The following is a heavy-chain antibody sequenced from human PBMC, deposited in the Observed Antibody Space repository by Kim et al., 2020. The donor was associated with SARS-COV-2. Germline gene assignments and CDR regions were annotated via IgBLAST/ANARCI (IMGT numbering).Heavy chain of an antibody. J-gene: IGHJ4*02. CDR2: IYPGDSDT. V-gene: IGHV5-51*01. CDR1: GYSFTSYW. Sequence: GESLKISCKGSGYSFTSYWIGWVRQMPGKGLEWMGIIYPGDSDTRYSPSFQGQVTISADKSISTAYLQWSSLKASDTAMYYCARHPRNYDSSGYSFDYWGQGTLVTVSS. D-gene: IGHD3-22*01. CDR3: ARHPRNYDSSGYSFDY.